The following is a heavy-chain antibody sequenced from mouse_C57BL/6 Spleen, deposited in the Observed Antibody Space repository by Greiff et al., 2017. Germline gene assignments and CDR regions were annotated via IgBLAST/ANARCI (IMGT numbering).Heavy chain of an antibody. J-gene: IGHJ2*01. D-gene: IGHD1-1*01. CDR3: ARLDSYYYGSSYNFDY. V-gene: IGHV1-53*01. CDR2: INPSNGGT. CDR1: GYTFTSYW. Sequence: QVQLQQPGTELVKPGASVKLSCKASGYTFTSYWMHWVKQRPGQGLEWIGNINPSNGGTNYNEKFKSKATLTVDKSSSTAYMQLSSLPSEDSAVYYCARLDSYYYGSSYNFDYWGQGTTLTVSS.